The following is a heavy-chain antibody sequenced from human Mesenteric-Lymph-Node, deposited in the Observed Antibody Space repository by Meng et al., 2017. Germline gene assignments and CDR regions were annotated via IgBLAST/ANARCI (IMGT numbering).Heavy chain of an antibody. V-gene: IGHV3-23*01. CDR2: SGRSRDT. CDR1: GFTFSTNY. CDR3: AKHLSGSYTFDY. J-gene: IGHJ4*02. D-gene: IGHD1-26*01. Sequence: GESLKISCAASGFTFSTNYMSWVRRAPGKGLEWVSASGRSRDTYYADSVKGRFTISRDTSKNTLYLEMNSLRAEDTAIYYCAKHLSGSYTFDYWGQGTLVTVSS.